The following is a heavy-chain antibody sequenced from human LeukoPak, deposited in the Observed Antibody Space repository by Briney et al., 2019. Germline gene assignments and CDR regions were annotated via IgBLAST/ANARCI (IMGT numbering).Heavy chain of an antibody. Sequence: GGSLRLSCAASGLTFRSYWMTWVRQAPGKGLEWVSNIKQDGSEKYYVGSVKGRFTISRDNAKNSLYLQMSSLRVEDTAVYYCARGRYNWTFWGKGTLVTVSS. CDR1: GLTFRSYW. J-gene: IGHJ4*02. CDR2: IKQDGSEK. V-gene: IGHV3-7*01. D-gene: IGHD1-20*01. CDR3: ARGRYNWTF.